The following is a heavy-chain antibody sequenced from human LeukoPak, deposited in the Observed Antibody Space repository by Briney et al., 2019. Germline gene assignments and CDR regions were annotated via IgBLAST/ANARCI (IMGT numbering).Heavy chain of an antibody. J-gene: IGHJ5*02. D-gene: IGHD2-2*01. CDR1: GGSISSGGYS. CDR2: IYHSGST. Sequence: QASETLSLTCAVSGGSISSGGYSWSWIRQPPGKGLEWIGYIYHSGSTYYNPSLKSRVTISVDRSKNQFSLKLSSVTAADTAVYYCARGSRNIVVVPAVSGGWFDPWGQGTLVTVSS. CDR3: ARGSRNIVVVPAVSGGWFDP. V-gene: IGHV4-30-2*01.